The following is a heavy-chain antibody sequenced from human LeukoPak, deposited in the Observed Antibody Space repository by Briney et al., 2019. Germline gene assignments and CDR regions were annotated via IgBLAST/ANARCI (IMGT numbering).Heavy chain of an antibody. D-gene: IGHD6-19*01. J-gene: IGHJ4*02. CDR1: GYTFTDYY. CDR2: TNPNSGGT. V-gene: IGHV1-2*02. CDR3: ARDLGSGWIIVDY. Sequence: SSVNVSCKASGYTFTDYYIHGVRQAAGQGLEWMGWTNPNSGGTNSAHKFQDRVTLTRDTSISTDYLELSSLRSDDKVVYYCARDLGSGWIIVDYWGQGTLVTVSS.